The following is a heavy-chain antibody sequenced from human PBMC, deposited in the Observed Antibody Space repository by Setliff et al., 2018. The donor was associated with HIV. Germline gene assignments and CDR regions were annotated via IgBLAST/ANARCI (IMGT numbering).Heavy chain of an antibody. CDR3: ARDRSNWNYGKNYMDV. J-gene: IGHJ6*03. D-gene: IGHD1-7*01. CDR1: GGSFSGYY. CDR2: INHSGST. Sequence: PSETLSLTCAVYGGSFSGYYWSWIRQPPGKGLEWIGEINHSGSTNYNPSLKSRVTISVDTSKNQFPLKLSSVTAADTAVYYCARDRSNWNYGKNYMDVWGKGTTVTVSS. V-gene: IGHV4-34*01.